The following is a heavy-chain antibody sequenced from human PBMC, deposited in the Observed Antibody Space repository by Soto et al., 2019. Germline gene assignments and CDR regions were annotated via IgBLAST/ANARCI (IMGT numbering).Heavy chain of an antibody. Sequence: GGSLRLSCAASGFTFSDYYMSWIRQAPGKGLEWFSYISSSSSYTNYADSVKGRFTISRDNAKNSLYLQMNSLRAEDTAVYYCARVPDTAMVPNSYYFDYWGQGTLVTVSS. V-gene: IGHV3-11*06. CDR3: ARVPDTAMVPNSYYFDY. CDR2: ISSSSSYT. J-gene: IGHJ4*02. CDR1: GFTFSDYY. D-gene: IGHD5-18*01.